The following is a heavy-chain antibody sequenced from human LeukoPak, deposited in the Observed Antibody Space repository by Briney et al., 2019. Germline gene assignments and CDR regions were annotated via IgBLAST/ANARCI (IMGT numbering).Heavy chain of an antibody. Sequence: GGSLRLSCAASGFTFSAYSMNWVRQAPGKGLEWVSSISTGSSYIYYADSVKGRFTISRENAKNPLYLQMNSLRAEDTAVYYCARDSTPYDSSGYCYDYWGQGTLVTVSS. D-gene: IGHD3-22*01. CDR2: ISTGSSYI. J-gene: IGHJ4*02. V-gene: IGHV3-21*01. CDR1: GFTFSAYS. CDR3: ARDSTPYDSSGYCYDY.